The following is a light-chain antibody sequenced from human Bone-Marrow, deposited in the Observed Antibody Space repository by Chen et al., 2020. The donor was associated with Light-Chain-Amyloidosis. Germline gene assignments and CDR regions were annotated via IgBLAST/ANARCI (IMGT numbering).Light chain of an antibody. V-gene: IGLV2-14*01. CDR1: SSDDGNYNH. J-gene: IGLJ3*02. CDR3: TSYTGTLV. Sequence: QSALTQPASVSGSPGESINIYRSGISSDDGNYNHVSWYQQHPGKAPKLLIYEVSNRPSGFSSRFSGSKSGNTASLTISGLQAEDEAFYYCTSYTGTLVFGGGTKLTVL. CDR2: EVS.